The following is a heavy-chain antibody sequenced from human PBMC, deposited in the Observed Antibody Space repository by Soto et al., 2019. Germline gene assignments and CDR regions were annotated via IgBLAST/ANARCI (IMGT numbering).Heavy chain of an antibody. Sequence: SEALSSICTVSCGFISSSRYYLCCICQPLGKGLECIGSIYYSGSTYYNPSFKSRVTISVDTSKNQFSLKLSFVTAADTAVYYCARHTPAISISDHWGQGTLVTIS. D-gene: IGHD2-15*01. CDR2: IYYSGST. CDR3: ARHTPAISISDH. V-gene: IGHV4-39*01. J-gene: IGHJ4*02. CDR1: CGFISSSRYY.